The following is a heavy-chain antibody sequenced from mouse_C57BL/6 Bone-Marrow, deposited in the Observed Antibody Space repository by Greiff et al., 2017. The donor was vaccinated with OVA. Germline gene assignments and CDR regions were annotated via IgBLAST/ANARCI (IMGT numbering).Heavy chain of an antibody. Sequence: QVQLQQPGAELVMPGASVKLSCKASGYTFTSYWMHWVKQRPGQGLEWIGEIDPSYSYTNYNQKFKGKSTLTVDKSSSTAYMQLSSLTSEDSAVYYCARDRNDYDGAWFAYWGQGTLVTVSA. CDR2: IDPSYSYT. V-gene: IGHV1-69*01. CDR1: GYTFTSYW. J-gene: IGHJ3*01. CDR3: ARDRNDYDGAWFAY. D-gene: IGHD2-4*01.